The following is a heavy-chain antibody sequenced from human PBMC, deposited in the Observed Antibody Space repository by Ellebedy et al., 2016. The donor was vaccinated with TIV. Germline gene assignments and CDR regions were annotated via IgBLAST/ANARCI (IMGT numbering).Heavy chain of an antibody. CDR2: IFYSGDT. V-gene: IGHV4-59*12. CDR3: SGVSCGGDCYPTPMDV. D-gene: IGHD2-21*02. CDR1: GASIKNYY. J-gene: IGHJ6*02. Sequence: PSETLSLTCIVSGASIKNYYWSWIRQPPGRGLEWIGYIFYSGDTQYNPSLKSRVTISVDRSKNQFSLSLNSVTAAATATYYCSGVSCGGDCYPTPMDVWGQGTTVTVSS.